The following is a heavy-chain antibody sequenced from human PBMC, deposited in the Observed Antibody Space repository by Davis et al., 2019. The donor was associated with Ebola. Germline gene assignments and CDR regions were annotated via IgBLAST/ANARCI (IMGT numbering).Heavy chain of an antibody. Sequence: SVKVSCKTSGGTFSSYAISWVRQAPGQGLEWMGGIIPIFGTANYAQKFQGRVTIIADESTSTAYMELSSLRAEDTAVYYCAREGLGSDRYSDYWGQGTLVTVSS. J-gene: IGHJ4*02. CDR1: GGTFSSYA. D-gene: IGHD3-10*01. CDR3: AREGLGSDRYSDY. V-gene: IGHV1-69*13. CDR2: IIPIFGTA.